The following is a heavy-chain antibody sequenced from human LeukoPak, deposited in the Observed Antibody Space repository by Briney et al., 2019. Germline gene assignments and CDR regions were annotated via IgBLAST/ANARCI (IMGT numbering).Heavy chain of an antibody. D-gene: IGHD2-2*01. CDR2: IKQDGSEK. J-gene: IGHJ5*02. Sequence: PPGRSLRLSCAASGFTFSSYWMSWVRQAPGKGLEWVANIKQDGSEKYYVDSVKGRFTISRDNAKNSLYLQMNSLRAEDTAVYYCARDDCSSISCYHNWFDPWGQGTLVTVSS. V-gene: IGHV3-7*01. CDR3: ARDDCSSISCYHNWFDP. CDR1: GFTFSSYW.